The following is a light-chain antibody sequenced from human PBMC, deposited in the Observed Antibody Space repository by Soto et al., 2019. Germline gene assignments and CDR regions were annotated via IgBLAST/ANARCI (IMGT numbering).Light chain of an antibody. CDR2: GAS. V-gene: IGKV3-15*01. Sequence: EIEMTQSPATLSVSPGDRVTLSCWASQSVRSNLAWYQQHPGQPPRLLIYGASTRATGIPARFSGVGSGTEFTLTISNLQSEDFAVYYFLQYTNWPRTFGQGTMLEI. CDR3: LQYTNWPRT. J-gene: IGKJ1*01. CDR1: QSVRSN.